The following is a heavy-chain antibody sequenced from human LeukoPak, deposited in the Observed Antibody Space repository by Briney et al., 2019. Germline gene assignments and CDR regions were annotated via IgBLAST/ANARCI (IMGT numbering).Heavy chain of an antibody. Sequence: SETLSLTCAVSGYSISSGYYWGWIRQPPGKGLEWIGSIYHSGSTYYNPSLKSRVTISVDTSKNQFSLKLSSVTAADTAVYYCARLYYGGITYYYYYMDVWGKETTVTVSS. CDR2: IYHSGST. J-gene: IGHJ6*03. D-gene: IGHD4-23*01. V-gene: IGHV4-38-2*01. CDR3: ARLYYGGITYYYYYMDV. CDR1: GYSISSGYY.